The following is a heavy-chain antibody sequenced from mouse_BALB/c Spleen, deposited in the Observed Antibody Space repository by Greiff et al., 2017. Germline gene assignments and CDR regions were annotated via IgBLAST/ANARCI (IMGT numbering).Heavy chain of an antibody. D-gene: IGHD1-1*01. V-gene: IGHV3-8*02. CDR3: ARTVVARRGFDY. CDR2: ISYSGST. Sequence: DVKLVESGPSLVKPSQTLSLTCSVTGDSITSGYWNWIRKFPGNKLEYMGYISYSGSTYYNPSLKSRISITRDTSKNQYYLQLNSVTTEDTATYYCARTVVARRGFDYWGQGTTLTVSS. J-gene: IGHJ2*01. CDR1: GDSITSGY.